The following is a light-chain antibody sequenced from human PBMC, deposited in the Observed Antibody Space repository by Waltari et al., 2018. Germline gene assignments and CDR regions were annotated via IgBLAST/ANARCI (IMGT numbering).Light chain of an antibody. Sequence: EIVLTQSPATLSASPCERSTLSCRASQSVSSNLAWYQHKPGQPPRLLIYGASTRATGIPARFNGSGSGTEFTLTISSLQSEDFAVYYCQQYNSWPPRYTFGQGTNLESK. J-gene: IGKJ2*01. CDR3: QQYNSWPPRYT. V-gene: IGKV3-15*01. CDR1: QSVSSN. CDR2: GAS.